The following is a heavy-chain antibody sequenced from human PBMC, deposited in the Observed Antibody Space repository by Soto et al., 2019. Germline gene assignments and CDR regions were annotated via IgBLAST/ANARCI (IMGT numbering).Heavy chain of an antibody. CDR1: GYTFTSYG. V-gene: IGHV1-18*01. J-gene: IGHJ6*03. CDR2: ISAYNGNT. Sequence: ASVKVSCKASGYTFTSYGISWVRQAPGQGLEWMGWISAYNGNTNYAQKLQGRVTMTTDTSTSTAYMELRSLRSDDTAVYYCARSLEEGVSPYYYYHYMDVWGKGITVTVSS. CDR3: ARSLEEGVSPYYYYHYMDV. D-gene: IGHD1-1*01.